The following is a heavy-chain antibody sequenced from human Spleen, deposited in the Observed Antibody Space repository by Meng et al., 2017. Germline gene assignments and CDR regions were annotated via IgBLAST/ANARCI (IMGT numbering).Heavy chain of an antibody. CDR1: GFTFSLYG. D-gene: IGHD3-16*01. Sequence: GGSLSLSCVGSGFTFSLYGMNWVRQAPGKGLEWVSVIYSGGNTYYADSVKSRFTISIDNSKNTVFLQINSLRVEDTAVYYCARSPIDKYDQSALPLDYWGQGTLVTVSS. CDR3: ARSPIDKYDQSALPLDY. V-gene: IGHV3-66*02. J-gene: IGHJ4*02. CDR2: IYSGGNT.